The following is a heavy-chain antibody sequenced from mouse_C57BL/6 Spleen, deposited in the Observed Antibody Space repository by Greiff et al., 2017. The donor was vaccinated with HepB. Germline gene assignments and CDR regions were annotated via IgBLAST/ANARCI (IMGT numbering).Heavy chain of an antibody. J-gene: IGHJ4*01. Sequence: QVQLQQPGAELVKPGASVKLSCKASGYTFTSYWMHWVKQRPGQGLEWIGMIHPNSGSTNYNEKFKSKATLTVDKSSSTAYMQLSSLTSEDSAVYYCAREGPVCATVVAPMDYWGQGTSVTVSS. CDR1: GYTFTSYW. CDR3: AREGPVCATVVAPMDY. CDR2: IHPNSGST. D-gene: IGHD1-1*01. V-gene: IGHV1-64*01.